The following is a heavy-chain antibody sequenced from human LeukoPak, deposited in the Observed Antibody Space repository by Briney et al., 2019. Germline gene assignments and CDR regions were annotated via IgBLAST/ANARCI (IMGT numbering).Heavy chain of an antibody. Sequence: GGSLRLSCAASGFTFDDYGMSWVRQAPGKGLEWVSGINWNGGSTGYADSVKDRFTISRDNAKNSLYLQMNSLRAEDTALYYCAREPDYDSSGYHFDYWGQGTLVTVSS. J-gene: IGHJ4*02. V-gene: IGHV3-20*04. CDR2: INWNGGST. D-gene: IGHD3-22*01. CDR3: AREPDYDSSGYHFDY. CDR1: GFTFDDYG.